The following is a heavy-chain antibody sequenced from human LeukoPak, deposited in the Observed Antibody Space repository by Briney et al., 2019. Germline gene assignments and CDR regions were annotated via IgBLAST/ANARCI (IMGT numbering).Heavy chain of an antibody. CDR3: ARAGLYYDFWDFYSEYFDY. CDR2: IKQDGSEK. D-gene: IGHD3-3*01. Sequence: PGGSLRLSCAASGFTFSSYWMSWVRQAPGKGLERVANIKQDGSEKYYVDSVKGRFTISRDNAKNSLYLQMNSLRAEDTAVYFCARAGLYYDFWDFYSEYFDYWGQGTLVTVSS. CDR1: GFTFSSYW. J-gene: IGHJ4*02. V-gene: IGHV3-7*01.